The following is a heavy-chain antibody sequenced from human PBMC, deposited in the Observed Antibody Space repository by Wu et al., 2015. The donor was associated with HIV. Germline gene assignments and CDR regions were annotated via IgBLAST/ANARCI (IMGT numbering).Heavy chain of an antibody. J-gene: IGHJ5*02. V-gene: IGHV1-18*01. CDR2: ISAYNGNT. CDR1: GYTFTNYG. CDR3: AFFSGGANRGDWFDP. Sequence: QVQLVQSGAEVKKPGASVKVSCKASGYTFTNYGISWVRQAPGQGLEWMGWISAYNGNTNYAQRLQGRVTMTTDTSTSTAYMELRSLRSDDTAVYYCAFFSGGANRGDWFDPWGQGTLVTVSS. D-gene: IGHD3-16*01.